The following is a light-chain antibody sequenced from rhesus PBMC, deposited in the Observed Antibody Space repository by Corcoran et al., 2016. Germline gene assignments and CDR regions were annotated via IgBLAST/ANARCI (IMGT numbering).Light chain of an antibody. CDR1: QGISNN. J-gene: IGKJ2*01. V-gene: IGKV1-25*01. CDR2: KAS. Sequence: DIQMTQSPSSLSASVGDRVTITCRASQGISNNLAWYQQKPGKVPKLLIYKASTLQSGIPSRFSGSGSGTAFTLTISSLQPEDFATYYCQHGYGILYSFGQETKVEIK. CDR3: QHGYGILYS.